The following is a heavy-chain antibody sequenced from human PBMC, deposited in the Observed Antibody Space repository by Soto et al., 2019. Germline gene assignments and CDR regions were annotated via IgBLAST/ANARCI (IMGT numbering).Heavy chain of an antibody. J-gene: IGHJ4*02. V-gene: IGHV4-30-2*05. CDR3: ASRHSNPYFDY. CDR1: GGSISSGGYS. CDR2: IYHSGST. D-gene: IGHD6-13*01. Sequence: SETLSLTCAVSGGSISSGGYSWSWIRQPPGKGLEWIGYIYHSGSTYYNPSLKSRVTISVDTSKNQFSLKLNSVTAADTAVYYCASRHSNPYFDYWGQGTLVTV.